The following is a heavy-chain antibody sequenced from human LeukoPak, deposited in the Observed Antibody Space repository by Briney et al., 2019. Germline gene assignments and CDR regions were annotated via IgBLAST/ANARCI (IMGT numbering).Heavy chain of an antibody. V-gene: IGHV4-59*01. CDR3: ARGGPGSGWHYYLDY. Sequence: SETLPLTCTVSGVSISSYYWSWVRLAPGKGLEWIGFISYSGSTNYNPSLRSRVTISLDTSKNQFSLHLSSVTGADTAVYYCARGGPGSGWHYYLDYWGQGTLVTVSS. D-gene: IGHD3-22*01. J-gene: IGHJ4*02. CDR2: ISYSGST. CDR1: GVSISSYY.